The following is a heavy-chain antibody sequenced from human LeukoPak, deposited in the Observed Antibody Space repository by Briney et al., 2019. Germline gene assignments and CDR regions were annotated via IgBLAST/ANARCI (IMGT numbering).Heavy chain of an antibody. J-gene: IGHJ4*02. CDR2: IKRHGSEK. D-gene: IGHD1-26*01. V-gene: IGHV3-7*01. Sequence: PGGSLRLSCAASGCTLSIYWMTWVRQAPGKGLEWVANIKRHGSEKYYVDSVKGRFTISRDNAKNSLFLLINILRVELTAMYYCAKDRSVGATYRFDHWGQGTLVTASS. CDR1: GCTLSIYW. CDR3: AKDRSVGATYRFDH.